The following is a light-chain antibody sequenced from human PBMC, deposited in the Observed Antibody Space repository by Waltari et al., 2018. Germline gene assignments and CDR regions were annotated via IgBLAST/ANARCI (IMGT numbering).Light chain of an antibody. J-gene: IGKJ1*01. V-gene: IGKV3-11*01. CDR1: QSVSSQ. CDR2: DAS. Sequence: DIVLTQSPDTLSLSPGERATLSCRASQSVSSQLAWYQQKPGQAPRLLIYDASDRATGIPGRFSGSGSGTDFTLTISSLEPEDFAVYYCQQRSDWPCTFGQGTRVEIK. CDR3: QQRSDWPCT.